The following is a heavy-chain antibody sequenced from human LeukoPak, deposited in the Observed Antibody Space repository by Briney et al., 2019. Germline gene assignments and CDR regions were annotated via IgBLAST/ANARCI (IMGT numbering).Heavy chain of an antibody. CDR3: AKEYYYDSSGYNDPPRDAFDI. J-gene: IGHJ3*02. V-gene: IGHV3-9*01. Sequence: PGGSLRLSCAASGFTFDDYAKHWVRQAPGKGLEWASGISWNSGSIGYADSVKGRFTISRDNAKNSLYLQMNSLRAEDTALYYCAKEYYYDSSGYNDPPRDAFDIWGQGTMVTVSS. CDR1: GFTFDDYA. CDR2: ISWNSGSI. D-gene: IGHD3-22*01.